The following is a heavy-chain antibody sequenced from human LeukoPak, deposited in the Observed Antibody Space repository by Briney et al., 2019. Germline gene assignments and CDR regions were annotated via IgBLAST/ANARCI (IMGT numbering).Heavy chain of an antibody. CDR2: IYYRRST. Sequence: SETLSLTCTVSGGSISSYYWSWIRQPPGKGLEWIGYIYYRRSTNYNPSLKSRVTISVDTSKNQFSLKLSSVTAADTAVYYCARLTGGSSWSSRFDPWGQGTLVTVSS. CDR1: GGSISSYY. CDR3: ARLTGGSSWSSRFDP. J-gene: IGHJ5*02. D-gene: IGHD6-13*01. V-gene: IGHV4-59*08.